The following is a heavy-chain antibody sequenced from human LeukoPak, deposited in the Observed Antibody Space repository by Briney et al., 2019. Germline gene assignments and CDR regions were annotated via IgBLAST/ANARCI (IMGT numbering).Heavy chain of an antibody. CDR3: ARPFDSSGWYYHY. CDR2: IYPGDSDT. V-gene: IGHV5-51*01. CDR1: GYSFTSYW. J-gene: IGHJ4*02. D-gene: IGHD6-19*01. Sequence: KCGESLKISCKGSGYSFTSYWIGWVRQMPGKGLEWMGIIYPGDSDTRYGPSFQGQVTISADKSISTAYLQWSSLKASDTAMYYCARPFDSSGWYYHYWGQGTLVTVSS.